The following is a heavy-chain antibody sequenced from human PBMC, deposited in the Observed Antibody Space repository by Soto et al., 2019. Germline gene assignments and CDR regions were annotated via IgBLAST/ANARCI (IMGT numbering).Heavy chain of an antibody. D-gene: IGHD3-10*01. CDR3: ASRADYYDAFDI. Sequence: QLQLQESGSGLVKPSQTLSLTCAVSGGSISSGGYSWSWIRQPPGKGLEWIGYIYHSGSTYYNPSLKSRVTISVDRSKNQCSLKLSSVTAADTAVYYCASRADYYDAFDIWGQGTMVTVSS. CDR2: IYHSGST. V-gene: IGHV4-30-2*01. CDR1: GGSISSGGYS. J-gene: IGHJ3*02.